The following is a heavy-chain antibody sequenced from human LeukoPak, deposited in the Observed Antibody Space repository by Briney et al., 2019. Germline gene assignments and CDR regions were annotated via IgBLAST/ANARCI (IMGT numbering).Heavy chain of an antibody. V-gene: IGHV3-74*01. CDR3: TRDLMDYDVSTGLHHYYMDV. CDR2: INGDGGNI. D-gene: IGHD3-9*01. Sequence: WGSLRLSRVASGFTLSSYWVHLVRQDPRKGLGWVSRINGDGGNINYADSVRGRFTISRDNAKNTLYLQMNTLRVEDTAVYYCTRDLMDYDVSTGLHHYYMDVWGQGTTVTVSS. J-gene: IGHJ6*02. CDR1: GFTLSSYW.